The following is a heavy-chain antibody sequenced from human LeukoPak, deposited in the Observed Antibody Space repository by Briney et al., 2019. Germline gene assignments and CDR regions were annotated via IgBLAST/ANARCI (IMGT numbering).Heavy chain of an antibody. D-gene: IGHD2-21*02. V-gene: IGHV4-61*09. CDR1: GGSISNGNNH. CDR3: AREVTVSYNYYYYMDV. J-gene: IGHJ6*03. CDR2: IYTSGST. Sequence: SETLSITCTVSGGSISNGNNHWSWIRQPAGKGLEWIGHIYTSGSTNYNPSLTIRVTISVYPSKNQFSLKLTAVSGDDRAVLSRAREVTVSYNYYYYMDVWGKGTTVTVSS.